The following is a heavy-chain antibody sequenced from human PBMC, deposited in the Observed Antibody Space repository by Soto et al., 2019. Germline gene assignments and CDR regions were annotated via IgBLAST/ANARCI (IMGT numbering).Heavy chain of an antibody. Sequence: GGSLRLSCAASGFTFSSYAMSWVRQAPGKGLEWVSAISGSGGSTYYADSVKGRFTISRDNSKNTLYLQMNSLRAEDTAVYYCAKDRLRGGYSYGPNQVFDYWGQGTLVTVSS. V-gene: IGHV3-23*01. CDR3: AKDRLRGGYSYGPNQVFDY. CDR1: GFTFSSYA. J-gene: IGHJ4*02. D-gene: IGHD5-18*01. CDR2: ISGSGGST.